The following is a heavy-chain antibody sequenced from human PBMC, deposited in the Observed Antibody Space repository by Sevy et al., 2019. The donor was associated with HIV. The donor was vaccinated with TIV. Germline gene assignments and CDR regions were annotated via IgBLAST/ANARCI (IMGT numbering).Heavy chain of an antibody. Sequence: GGSLRLSCAASEFTFSYYWMTWVRQAPGKGLEWVANIKQDGSEKYYVDSVKGRFTISRDNAKNSLYLQMNSLRAEDTPMYYGGRGKFYSGPPAGMDVWGQGTTVTVSS. CDR1: EFTFSYYW. D-gene: IGHD1-26*01. J-gene: IGHJ6*02. CDR3: GRGKFYSGPPAGMDV. V-gene: IGHV3-7*03. CDR2: IKQDGSEK.